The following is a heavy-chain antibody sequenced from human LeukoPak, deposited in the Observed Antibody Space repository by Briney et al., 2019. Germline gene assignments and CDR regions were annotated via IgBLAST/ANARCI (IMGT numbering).Heavy chain of an antibody. CDR3: AREGSALELYYYGSGSYDRFDP. V-gene: IGHV1-69*04. D-gene: IGHD3-10*01. CDR2: IIPILGIA. J-gene: IGHJ5*02. Sequence: ASVKVSCKASGGTFSSYAISWVRQAPGQGLEWMGRIIPILGIANYAQKFQGRVTITADKSTSTAYMELSSLRSEDTAVYYCAREGSALELYYYGSGSYDRFDPWGQGTLVTVSS. CDR1: GGTFSSYA.